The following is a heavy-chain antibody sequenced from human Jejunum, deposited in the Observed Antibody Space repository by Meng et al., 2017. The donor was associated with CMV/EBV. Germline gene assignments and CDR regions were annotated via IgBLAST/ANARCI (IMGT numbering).Heavy chain of an antibody. CDR3: AARVGPSGSYYFDS. J-gene: IGHJ4*02. CDR2: INSDGIAT. D-gene: IGHD3-10*01. CDR1: GFTFSDYW. V-gene: IGHV3-74*01. Sequence: SGFTFSDYWMHWVRQAPGKGLVWVSRINSDGIATNYADSVKGRFTISRDNAKNTLFLQMDGLRAEDTALYYCAARVGPSGSYYFDSWGQGSLVTVSS.